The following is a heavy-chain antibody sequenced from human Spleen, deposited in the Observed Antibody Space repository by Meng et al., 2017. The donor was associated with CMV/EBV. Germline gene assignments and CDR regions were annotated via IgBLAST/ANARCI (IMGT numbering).Heavy chain of an antibody. CDR3: ARGYCSSTSCYTGVWWLRVFTSAFDI. CDR1: GVSISSSTYY. V-gene: IGHV4-39*01. D-gene: IGHD2-2*02. Sequence: SETLSLTCTVSGVSISSSTYYWGWIRQPPGKGLENIGFIYYGGSNYYNPSLTSRLTISVDTSKNQFSLRLSSVTAADTSVYYCARGYCSSTSCYTGVWWLRVFTSAFDIWGQGTMVTVSS. J-gene: IGHJ3*02. CDR2: IYYGGSN.